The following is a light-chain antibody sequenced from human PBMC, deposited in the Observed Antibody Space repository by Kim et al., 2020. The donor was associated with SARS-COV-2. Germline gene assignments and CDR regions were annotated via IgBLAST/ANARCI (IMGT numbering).Light chain of an antibody. CDR2: DVS. CDR1: SSDVGGYND. J-gene: IGLJ1*01. V-gene: IGLV2-14*03. Sequence: QAVTISCTGTSSDVGGYNDVSWYQQHPGKAPKLMIYDVSNRPSGVSNRFSGSKSGNTASLTISGLQAEDEADYYCSSYTSSITLGVFGTGTKVTVL. CDR3: SSYTSSITLGV.